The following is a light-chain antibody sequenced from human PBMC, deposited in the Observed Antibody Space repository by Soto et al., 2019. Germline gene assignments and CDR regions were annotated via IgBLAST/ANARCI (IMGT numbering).Light chain of an antibody. CDR1: QGISSY. V-gene: IGKV1D-43*01. CDR3: QQCFRSPPIT. Sequence: AIRMTQSPLSLSAFVGDGVTITCWASQGISSYLVGYQQNPTKAPNCFIYHAPSFQSGVPSRFSGCGSGTEFTLTMSSLQPEDFATYYCQQCFRSPPITFGQGTRLEMK. CDR2: HAP. J-gene: IGKJ5*01.